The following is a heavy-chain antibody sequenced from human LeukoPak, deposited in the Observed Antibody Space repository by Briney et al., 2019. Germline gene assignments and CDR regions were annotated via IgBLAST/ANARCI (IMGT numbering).Heavy chain of an antibody. J-gene: IGHJ4*02. V-gene: IGHV1-69*13. CDR3: ARGIIGYYFDY. CDR1: GEKFTNYA. Sequence: ASVKVSCKASGEKFTNYAISWVRQAPGQGLQWIGGIISVFRTTNYAQKFQGRVTITADESSSTAYLELRSLRSDDTAVYYCARGIIGYYFDYWGQGTLVTVSS. D-gene: IGHD2-15*01. CDR2: IISVFRTT.